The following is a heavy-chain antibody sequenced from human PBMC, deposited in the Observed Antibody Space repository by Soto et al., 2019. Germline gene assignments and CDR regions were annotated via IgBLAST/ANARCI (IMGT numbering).Heavy chain of an antibody. CDR3: AKYSSGWYHPFDY. CDR2: ISGSGGST. J-gene: IGHJ4*02. D-gene: IGHD6-19*01. Sequence: EVQLLESGGGLVQPGGPLSLSCAASGFTFSSYAMSWFRQAPGKGLEWVSAISGSGGSTYYADSVKGRFTISRNNSKNTLYLQMNSLRAEDTAVYYCAKYSSGWYHPFDYWGQGTLVTVSS. CDR1: GFTFSSYA. V-gene: IGHV3-23*01.